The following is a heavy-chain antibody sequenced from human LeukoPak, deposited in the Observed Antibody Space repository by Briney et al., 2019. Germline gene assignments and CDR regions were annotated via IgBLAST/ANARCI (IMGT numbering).Heavy chain of an antibody. CDR3: AKDYYDFWSGYYPLFFDY. CDR1: GFTFSSYA. CDR2: ISRSSSYI. J-gene: IGHJ4*02. D-gene: IGHD3-3*01. Sequence: GGSLRLSCAASGFTFSSYAMHWVRQAPGKGLEWVSSISRSSSYIYYADSVKGRFTISRDNAKNSLYLQMNSLRAEDTAVYYCAKDYYDFWSGYYPLFFDYWGQGTLVTVSS. V-gene: IGHV3-21*04.